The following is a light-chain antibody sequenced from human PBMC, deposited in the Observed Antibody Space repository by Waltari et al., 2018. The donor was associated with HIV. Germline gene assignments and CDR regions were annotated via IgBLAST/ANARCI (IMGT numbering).Light chain of an antibody. CDR1: QSISSW. Sequence: DIQMTQSPSTLSASVGDRVTITCRASQSISSWLAWYQQKPGKAPKLLIYKASSLESGVPSRFSCSGSGTEFTLTISSLQPDDFATYYCQQYNSYSGLYTFGQGTKLEIK. CDR3: QQYNSYSGLYT. CDR2: KAS. V-gene: IGKV1-5*03. J-gene: IGKJ2*01.